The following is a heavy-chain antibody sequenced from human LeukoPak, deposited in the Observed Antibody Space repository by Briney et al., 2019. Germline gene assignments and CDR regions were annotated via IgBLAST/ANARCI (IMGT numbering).Heavy chain of an antibody. CDR3: ARGLPFGDLSLYRPLDI. Sequence: SETLSLTCAVYGGSFSSYYWSWIRQPPGKGLEWIGGINHSGGTYYNPSLKSRVTISVDTSKNQFSLKLSSVTAADTAVYYCARGLPFGDLSLYRPLDIWGQGTLLSVSS. J-gene: IGHJ5*02. V-gene: IGHV4-34*01. CDR2: INHSGGT. D-gene: IGHD3-16*02. CDR1: GGSFSSYY.